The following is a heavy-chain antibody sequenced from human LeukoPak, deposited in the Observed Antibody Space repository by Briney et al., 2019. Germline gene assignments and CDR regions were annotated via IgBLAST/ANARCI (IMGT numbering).Heavy chain of an antibody. J-gene: IGHJ6*02. CDR1: GGSFSGYY. CDR3: ARSIYEYYDILTVPYYYYGMDV. V-gene: IGHV4-34*01. CDR2: INHSGST. D-gene: IGHD3-9*01. Sequence: SETLSLTCAVYGGSFSGYYWSWIRQPPGKGLEWIGEINHSGSTNYNPSLKSRVTISVDTSKNQFSLKLSSVTAADTAVYYCARSIYEYYDILTVPYYYYGMDVWGQGTTVTVSS.